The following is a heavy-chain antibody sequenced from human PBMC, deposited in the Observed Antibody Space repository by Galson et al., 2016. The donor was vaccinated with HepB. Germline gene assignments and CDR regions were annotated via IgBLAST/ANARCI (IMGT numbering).Heavy chain of an antibody. CDR2: IYDSWTT. CDR1: GGSIDSYY. D-gene: IGHD1-26*01. J-gene: IGHJ5*02. CDR3: ARGPSGSYARWFDP. V-gene: IGHV4-59*01. Sequence: SETLSLTCTVSGGSIDSYYWNWIRQPPGKGVEWIGYIYDSWTTNYNPSLKSRVTISVDTSKNQFSLNLSSVTAADTAVYYCARGPSGSYARWFDPWGQGALVTVST.